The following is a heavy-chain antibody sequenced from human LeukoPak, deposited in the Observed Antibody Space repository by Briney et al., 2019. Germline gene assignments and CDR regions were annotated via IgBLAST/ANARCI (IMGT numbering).Heavy chain of an antibody. D-gene: IGHD3-10*01. Sequence: SVKVSCKASGYTFTGYYIHWVRQAPGQGLEWMGGIIPIFGTANYAQKFQGRVTITADESTSTAYMELSSLRSEDTAVYYCAQSPPFYGSGITYWGQGTLVTVSS. V-gene: IGHV1-69*13. CDR2: IIPIFGTA. CDR3: AQSPPFYGSGITY. J-gene: IGHJ4*02. CDR1: GYTFTGYY.